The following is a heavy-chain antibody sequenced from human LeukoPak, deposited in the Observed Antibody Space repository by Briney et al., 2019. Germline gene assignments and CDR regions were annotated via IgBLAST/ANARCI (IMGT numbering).Heavy chain of an antibody. CDR3: ARGAANIYYYYLDV. J-gene: IGHJ6*03. CDR1: GGSIRNSH. Sequence: SETLSLTCRVSGGSIRNSHWSRIRQTAAKVLEWIGRIYSSGSAGYNPSLKSRVTMSVDTSKNQFSLRLDSVTAADTAVYYCARGAANIYYYYLDVWGNGTTVTVSS. D-gene: IGHD2-15*01. V-gene: IGHV4-4*07. CDR2: IYSSGSA.